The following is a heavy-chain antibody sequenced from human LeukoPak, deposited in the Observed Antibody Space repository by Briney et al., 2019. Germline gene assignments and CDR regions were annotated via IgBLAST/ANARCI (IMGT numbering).Heavy chain of an antibody. D-gene: IGHD2-15*01. CDR3: ARGRYCSGGSCQRLDY. CDR2: IKQDGSEK. CDR1: GFTFSSYW. V-gene: IGHV3-7*01. J-gene: IGHJ4*02. Sequence: GGSLRLSCAVSGFTFSSYWMTWVRQAPGKGLEWVANIKQDGSEKYYVDSMKGRFTISRDNAENPLYLQMNSLRAEDTAVYYCARGRYCSGGSCQRLDYWGQGTLVTVSS.